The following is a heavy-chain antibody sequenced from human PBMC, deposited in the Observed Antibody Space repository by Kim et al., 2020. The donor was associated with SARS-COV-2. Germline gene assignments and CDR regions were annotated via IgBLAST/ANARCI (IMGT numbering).Heavy chain of an antibody. CDR1: GFTFSSYG. D-gene: IGHD2-15*01. CDR2: IWYDGSNK. J-gene: IGHJ3*02. Sequence: GGSLRLSCAASGFTFSSYGMHWVRQAPGKGLEWVAVIWYDGSNKYYADSVKGRFTISRDNSKNTLYLQMNSLRAEDTAVYYCARDWAYCSGGSCYSGAFDIWGQGTMVTVSS. V-gene: IGHV3-33*01. CDR3: ARDWAYCSGGSCYSGAFDI.